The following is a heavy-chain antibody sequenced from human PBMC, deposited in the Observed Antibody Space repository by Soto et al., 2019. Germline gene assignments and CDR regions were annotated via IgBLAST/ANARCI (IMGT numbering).Heavy chain of an antibody. J-gene: IGHJ4*02. D-gene: IGHD5-12*01. Sequence: EVQLVESGGGLVKPGGSLRLSCAASGFTFSSYSMNWVRQAPGKGLEWVSSISSSSSYIYYADSVKGRFTISRDNAKNSLYLKMNSLRAEDTAVYYCARAPLGGATIHFDDWGQGTLVTVSS. CDR3: ARAPLGGATIHFDD. CDR2: ISSSSSYI. CDR1: GFTFSSYS. V-gene: IGHV3-21*01.